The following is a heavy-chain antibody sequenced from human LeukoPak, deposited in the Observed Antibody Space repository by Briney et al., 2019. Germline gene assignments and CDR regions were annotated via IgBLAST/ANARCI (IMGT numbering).Heavy chain of an antibody. CDR1: GFTFSSYV. CDR3: AKLPGRAADY. Sequence: PGGSLRLSCAASGFTFSSYVMNWVRQAPGKGLEWVSGISDSGGSTYYADSVKGRFTISRDNSKNTLYLQMNSLRAEDTAVYYCAKLPGRAADYWGQGTLVTASS. V-gene: IGHV3-23*01. J-gene: IGHJ4*02. CDR2: ISDSGGST.